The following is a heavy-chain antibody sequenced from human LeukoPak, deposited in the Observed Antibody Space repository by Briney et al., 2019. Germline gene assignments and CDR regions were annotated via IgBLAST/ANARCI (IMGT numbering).Heavy chain of an antibody. D-gene: IGHD4-17*01. V-gene: IGHV3-23*01. CDR2: ISGSGGST. CDR1: GFTSSSYA. CDR3: AKDSQDYGDYINWFDP. J-gene: IGHJ5*02. Sequence: PGGSLRLSCAASGFTSSSYAMSWVRQAPGKGLEWVSAISGSGGSTYYADSVKGRFTISRDNSKNTLYLQMNSLRAEDTAVYYCAKDSQDYGDYINWFDPWGQGTLVTVSS.